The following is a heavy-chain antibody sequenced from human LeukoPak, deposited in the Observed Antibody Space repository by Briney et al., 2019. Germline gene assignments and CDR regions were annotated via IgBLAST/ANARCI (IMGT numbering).Heavy chain of an antibody. Sequence: GASVKVSCKASGGTFSSYEINWVRQAPGQGLEWMGRIIPILGIANYAQKFQGRVTITADKSTSTAYMELSSLRSEDTAMYYCARDLEGACDYWGQGTLVTVSS. J-gene: IGHJ4*02. CDR1: GGTFSSYE. D-gene: IGHD1-26*01. CDR2: IIPILGIA. V-gene: IGHV1-69*04. CDR3: ARDLEGACDY.